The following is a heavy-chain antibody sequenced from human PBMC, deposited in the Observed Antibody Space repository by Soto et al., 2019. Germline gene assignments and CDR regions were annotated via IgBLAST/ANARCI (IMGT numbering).Heavy chain of an antibody. CDR1: GFTFSSYS. CDR2: ISSSSSYI. CDR3: AKGGPGIAVAGTGYFQH. D-gene: IGHD6-19*01. J-gene: IGHJ1*01. Sequence: PGGSLRLSCAASGFTFSSYSMNWVRQAPGKGLEWVSSISSSSSYIYYADSVKGRFTISRDNSKNTLYLQMNSLRAEDTAVYYCAKGGPGIAVAGTGYFQHWGQGTLVTVSS. V-gene: IGHV3-21*04.